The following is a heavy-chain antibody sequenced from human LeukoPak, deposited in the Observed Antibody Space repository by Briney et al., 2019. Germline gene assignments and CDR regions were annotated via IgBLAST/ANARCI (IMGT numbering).Heavy chain of an antibody. CDR2: IIPILGIA. CDR3: ARDDYYDSSGTFDY. CDR1: GGTFSSYA. Sequence: ASVKVSCTASGGTFSSYAISWVRQAPGQGLEWMGRIIPILGIANYAQKFQGRVTITADKSTSTAYMELSGLRSEDTAVYYCARDDYYDSSGTFDYWGQGTLVTVSS. V-gene: IGHV1-69*04. D-gene: IGHD3-22*01. J-gene: IGHJ4*02.